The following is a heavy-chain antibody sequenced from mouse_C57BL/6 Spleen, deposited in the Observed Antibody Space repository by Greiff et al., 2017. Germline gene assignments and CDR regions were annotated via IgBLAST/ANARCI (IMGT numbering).Heavy chain of an antibody. V-gene: IGHV5-17*01. CDR3: ARGYGSTLDY. J-gene: IGHJ2*01. CDR1: GFTFSDYG. Sequence: EVKLMESGGGLVKPGGSLKLSCAASGFTFSDYGMHWVRQAPEKGLEWVAYISSGSSTIYYADTVKGRFTISRDNVKNTLFLQMTSLRCEDTAMYYCARGYGSTLDYWGQGTTLTVSA. D-gene: IGHD1-1*01. CDR2: ISSGSSTI.